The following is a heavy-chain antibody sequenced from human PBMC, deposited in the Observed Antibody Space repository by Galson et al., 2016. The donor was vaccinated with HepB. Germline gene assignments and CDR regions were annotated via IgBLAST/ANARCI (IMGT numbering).Heavy chain of an antibody. CDR3: ARGDYDILTAYYGSAGY. Sequence: SVKVSCKASGYTFTYYYMHWVRQAPGQGLEWMGIINPNGGSTTYAQNFQGGLTMTRDTSTSTVYMELSSLRSDDTAVYYCARGDYDILTAYYGSAGYWGQGTLVTVSS. J-gene: IGHJ4*02. CDR1: GYTFTYYY. V-gene: IGHV1-46*01. CDR2: INPNGGST. D-gene: IGHD3-9*01.